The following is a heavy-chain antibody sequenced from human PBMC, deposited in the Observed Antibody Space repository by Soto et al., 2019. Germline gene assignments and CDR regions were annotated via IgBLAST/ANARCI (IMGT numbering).Heavy chain of an antibody. CDR1: GDTFSSYA. V-gene: IGHV1-69*06. Sequence: SVKVSCKAFGDTFSSYAISWVRQAPGQGLEWMGGIVPIFGTLSFAQRFQGRVSITADRSTNTAYMELRSLTPDDTAVYYCAKPRERDRVTGWFDPWGQGTLVTISS. J-gene: IGHJ5*02. CDR3: AKPRERDRVTGWFDP. CDR2: IVPIFGTL.